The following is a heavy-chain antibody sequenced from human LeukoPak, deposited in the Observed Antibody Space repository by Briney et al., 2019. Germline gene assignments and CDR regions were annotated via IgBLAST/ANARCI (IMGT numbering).Heavy chain of an antibody. CDR3: ATVPCLTTSCSPINWFDP. CDR2: MNPNSGGT. CDR1: GYTFTSYD. Sequence: ASVKVSCKASGYTFTSYDINWVRQATGQGLEWMGWMNPNSGGTDYAEKFQGRVTMTRDTSISTAYMELSSLKSDDTAVYYCATVPCLTTSCSPINWFDPWGQGALVTVSS. V-gene: IGHV1-8*01. D-gene: IGHD2-2*01. J-gene: IGHJ5*02.